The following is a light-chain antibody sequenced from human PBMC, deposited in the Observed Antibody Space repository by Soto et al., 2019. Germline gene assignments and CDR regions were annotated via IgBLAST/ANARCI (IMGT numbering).Light chain of an antibody. CDR1: SSNIGSGT. V-gene: IGLV1-44*01. CDR3: ASWDDSLTGLYV. Sequence: VLTQPPSVSGTPGQRVTISCSGCSSNIGSGTVNWYQQLPGTAPKLLIYNNNQRPSGVPDRFSGSKSGTSGSLAISGLQSEDEADYYCASWDDSLTGLYVFGTGTKVTVL. J-gene: IGLJ1*01. CDR2: NNN.